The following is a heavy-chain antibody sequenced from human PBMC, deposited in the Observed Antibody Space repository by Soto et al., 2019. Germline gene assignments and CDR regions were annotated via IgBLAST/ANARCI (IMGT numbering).Heavy chain of an antibody. D-gene: IGHD2-2*01. J-gene: IGHJ4*02. CDR2: IPYDGSNK. V-gene: IGHV3-30-3*01. CDR3: ARGYQLPQ. Sequence: GSLRLSCAASGFTFSSYAMHWVRQAPGKGLEWVAVIPYDGSNKYYADSVKGRFTISRDNSKNTLYLQMNSLRAEDTAVYYCARGYQLPQWGQGTLVTVSS. CDR1: GFTFSSYA.